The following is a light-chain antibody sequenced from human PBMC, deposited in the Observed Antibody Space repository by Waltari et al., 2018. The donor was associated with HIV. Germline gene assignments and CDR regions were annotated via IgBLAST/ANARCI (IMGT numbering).Light chain of an antibody. CDR2: LNSESSP. J-gene: IGLJ3*02. V-gene: IGLV4-69*01. CDR3: QTWGTGIQV. CDR1: SGHSSYA. Sequence: QLVLPQSPSASASLAASVRLTCPLSSGHSSYAIAWHPQQPETGPRFLLKLNSESSPNKGDGVPDRFSGSSSGAERYLTITSLQSDDEADYYCQTWGTGIQVFGGGTKLTVL.